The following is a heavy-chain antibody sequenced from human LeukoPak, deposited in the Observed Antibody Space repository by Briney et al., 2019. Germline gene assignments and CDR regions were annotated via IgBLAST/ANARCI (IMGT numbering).Heavy chain of an antibody. D-gene: IGHD5-12*01. V-gene: IGHV3-21*05. Sequence: GGSLRLSCAGSGFTFSSYSMNWVRQAPGKGLEWVSYISSSSSYIYYADSVKGRFTISRDNAKNSLYLQMNSLRAEDTAVYYCAREKDGYNIDYWGQGTLVTVSS. J-gene: IGHJ4*02. CDR3: AREKDGYNIDY. CDR2: ISSSSSYI. CDR1: GFTFSSYS.